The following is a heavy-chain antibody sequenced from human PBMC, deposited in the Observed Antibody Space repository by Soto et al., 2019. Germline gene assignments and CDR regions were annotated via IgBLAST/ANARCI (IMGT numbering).Heavy chain of an antibody. J-gene: IGHJ4*02. D-gene: IGHD2-2*02. CDR3: ARDPGYCSSSSCYMVPEFDY. CDR1: GYSFTSYG. Sequence: ASVKVSCKASGYSFTSYGISWVRQAPGQGFEWMGWISSYSGNTTYARKLQGRVTMTTDTSTSTAYMDLRSLRSDDTAVYYCARDPGYCSSSSCYMVPEFDYWGQGVLVNVFS. V-gene: IGHV1-18*01. CDR2: ISSYSGNT.